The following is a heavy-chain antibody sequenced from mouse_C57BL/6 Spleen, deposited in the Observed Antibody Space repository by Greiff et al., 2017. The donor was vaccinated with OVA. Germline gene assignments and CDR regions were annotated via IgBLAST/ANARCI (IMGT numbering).Heavy chain of an antibody. CDR2: IDPETGGT. J-gene: IGHJ3*01. D-gene: IGHD1-1*01. CDR3: TPTVAY. Sequence: QVQLKQSGAELVRPGASVTLSCKASGYTFTDYEMHWVKQTPVHGLEWIGAIDPETGGTAYNQKFKGKAILTADKASSKAYMELRSLTAEDSAVYYCTPTVAYWGQGTLVTVSA. V-gene: IGHV1-15*01. CDR1: GYTFTDYE.